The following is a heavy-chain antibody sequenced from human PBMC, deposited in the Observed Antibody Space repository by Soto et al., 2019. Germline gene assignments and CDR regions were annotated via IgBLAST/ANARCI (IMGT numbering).Heavy chain of an antibody. J-gene: IGHJ6*02. D-gene: IGHD7-27*01. Sequence: GGSLRLSCAASGFTFSNAWMNWVRQAPGKGLEWVGRIKSKTDGGTTDYAAPVKGRFTISRDDSKNTLYLQMNSLKTEDTAVYYCTTKDWGYYYYGMDVWGQGTTVTVSS. CDR2: IKSKTDGGTT. CDR1: GFTFSNAW. CDR3: TTKDWGYYYYGMDV. V-gene: IGHV3-15*07.